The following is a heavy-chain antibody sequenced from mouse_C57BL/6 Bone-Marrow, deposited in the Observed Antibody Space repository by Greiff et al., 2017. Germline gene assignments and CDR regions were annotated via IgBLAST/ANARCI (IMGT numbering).Heavy chain of an antibody. CDR1: GFTFSSYG. J-gene: IGHJ2*01. Sequence: EVQLVESGGDLVKPGGSLKLSCAASGFTFSSYGMSWVRQTPDKRLEWVATISSGGSYTYYTDSVKGRFTLSRDNAKSTLYLQLSSLKSEDTAMYYCARKGYVSRLDYWGQGTTLTVSS. V-gene: IGHV5-6*01. D-gene: IGHD1-1*01. CDR2: ISSGGSYT. CDR3: ARKGYVSRLDY.